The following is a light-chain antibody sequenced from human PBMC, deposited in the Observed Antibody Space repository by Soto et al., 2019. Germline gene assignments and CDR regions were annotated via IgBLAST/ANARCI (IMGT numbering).Light chain of an antibody. CDR1: SSNIGAGYD. CDR2: ASY. J-gene: IGLJ2*01. V-gene: IGLV1-40*01. CDR3: QSYDSSLSIAV. Sequence: QAVVTQAPSVSGAPGQRVTISCTGSSSNIGAGYDVHWYQRLPGTAPKLLIYASYNRPSGVPDRFSGSKSGTSASLAITGLQAEDEADYYCQSYDSSLSIAVFGGGTKLTVL.